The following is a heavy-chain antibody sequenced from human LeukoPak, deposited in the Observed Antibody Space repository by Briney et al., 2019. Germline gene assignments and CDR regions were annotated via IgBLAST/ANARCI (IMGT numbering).Heavy chain of an antibody. CDR2: IYYSGST. Sequence: SETLSLTCTVSGSSISSYHWTWIQQPPGKGLESIGYIYYSGSTNYNPSLNSRLTISVDRSKIQFSLKVSSVTAADTAVYYCARSRSRGYSGDFDYWGQGTLVTVSS. CDR3: ARSRSRGYSGDFDY. D-gene: IGHD5-12*01. J-gene: IGHJ4*02. V-gene: IGHV4-59*01. CDR1: GSSISSYH.